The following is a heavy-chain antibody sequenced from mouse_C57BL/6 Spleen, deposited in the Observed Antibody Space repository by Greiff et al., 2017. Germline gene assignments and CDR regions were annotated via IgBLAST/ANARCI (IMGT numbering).Heavy chain of an antibody. CDR2: IYPGSGST. V-gene: IGHV1-55*01. Sequence: QVQLQQPGAELVKPGASVKMSCKASGYTFTSYWLTWVKQRPGQGLEWIGDIYPGSGSTNYNEKFKSKATLTVDTSSSTAYMQLSSLTSEDSAVYYCARFDYDVGTFAYWGQGTLVTVSA. CDR1: GYTFTSYW. CDR3: ARFDYDVGTFAY. J-gene: IGHJ3*01. D-gene: IGHD2-4*01.